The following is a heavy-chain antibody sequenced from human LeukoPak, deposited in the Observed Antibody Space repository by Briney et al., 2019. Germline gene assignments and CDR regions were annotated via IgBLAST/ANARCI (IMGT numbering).Heavy chain of an antibody. J-gene: IGHJ6*02. CDR2: IYSGGDT. D-gene: IGHD2-2*03. CDR3: ARVDGYCSSTNCYPPCYYYGMDV. V-gene: IGHV3-53*01. CDR1: GFTFSSYG. Sequence: GGSLRLSCAASGFTFSSYGMHWVRQAPGKGLEWVSVIYSGGDTYYADSVKGRFTVSRDKSKNTLYLQMSSLRAEDTAVYYCARVDGYCSSTNCYPPCYYYGMDVWGQGTTVTVSS.